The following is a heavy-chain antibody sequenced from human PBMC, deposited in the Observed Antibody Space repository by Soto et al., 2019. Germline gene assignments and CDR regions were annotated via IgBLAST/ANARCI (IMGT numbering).Heavy chain of an antibody. J-gene: IGHJ6*02. CDR1: EDTFSSYA. Sequence: SGKVSCNASEDTFSSYAISSVRQAPGPGLEWMGGLIPICGRANYAQKFQGRVMITADESTRTAYMELSSLRSEDTAVYYCARDPTYGSGMGYYGMDVWGQGTTVTVSS. D-gene: IGHD3-10*01. V-gene: IGHV1-69*13. CDR2: LIPICGRA. CDR3: ARDPTYGSGMGYYGMDV.